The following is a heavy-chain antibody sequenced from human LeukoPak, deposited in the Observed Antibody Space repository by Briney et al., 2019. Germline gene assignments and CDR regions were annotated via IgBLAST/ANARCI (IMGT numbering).Heavy chain of an antibody. J-gene: IGHJ4*02. D-gene: IGHD4-23*01. V-gene: IGHV3-7*03. CDR2: INRFGSVR. CDR1: GFTFSDDW. CDR3: ARGLRWPDF. Sequence: PGGSLRLSCEAYGFTFSDDWMNWVRQAPGKGLECVANINRFGSVRYYMDSVKGRFTISRDNSKNSLSLQMNSLRADDTAVYFCARGLRWPDFGGQGTLVTVSS.